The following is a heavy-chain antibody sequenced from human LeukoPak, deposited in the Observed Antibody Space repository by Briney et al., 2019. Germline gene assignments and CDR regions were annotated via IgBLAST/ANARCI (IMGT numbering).Heavy chain of an antibody. CDR1: GFTLSSYA. J-gene: IGHJ3*02. Sequence: LAGGSLRLSCAASGFTLSSYAMSWVRQAPGKGLEWVSAISDSGNTYHADSVKGRFTISRDSSKNTLFLQMNRLRPEDAAVYYCATLATGDAFDIWGQGTMVTVSS. V-gene: IGHV3-23*01. CDR3: ATLATGDAFDI. D-gene: IGHD5-12*01. CDR2: ISDSGNT.